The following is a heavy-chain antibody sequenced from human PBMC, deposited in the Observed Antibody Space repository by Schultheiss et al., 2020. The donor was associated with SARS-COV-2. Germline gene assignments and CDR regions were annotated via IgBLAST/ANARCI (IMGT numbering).Heavy chain of an antibody. D-gene: IGHD2-2*01. CDR2: ISSSSSYI. J-gene: IGHJ4*02. V-gene: IGHV3-21*01. CDR1: GFTFSSYS. Sequence: GGSLRLSFVASGFTFSSYSMNWVRQAPGKGLEWVSSISSSSSYIYYADSVKGRFTISRDNAKNSLYLQMNSLRAEDTAVYYCAREGVPGYYFDYWGQGTLVTVSS. CDR3: AREGVPGYYFDY.